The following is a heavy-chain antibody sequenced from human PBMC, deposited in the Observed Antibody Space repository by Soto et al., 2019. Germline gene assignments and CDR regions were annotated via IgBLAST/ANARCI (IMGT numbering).Heavy chain of an antibody. CDR3: TRIAATGPFDY. D-gene: IGHD6-13*01. CDR2: IKSKTAGGAT. J-gene: IGHJ4*02. V-gene: IGHV3-15*01. Sequence: GGSLRLSCAASGFTFSNAWMSWVRQAPGKGLEWVGRIKSKTAGGATDYAAPVKGRFTISRDDSKNKLYLQMKSLKTYDSAAYFCTRIAATGPFDYWGQGTLVTVSS. CDR1: GFTFSNAW.